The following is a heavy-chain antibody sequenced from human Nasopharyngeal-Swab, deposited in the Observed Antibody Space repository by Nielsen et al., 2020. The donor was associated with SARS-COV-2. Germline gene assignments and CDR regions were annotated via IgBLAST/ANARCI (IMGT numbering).Heavy chain of an antibody. V-gene: IGHV3-30-3*01. D-gene: IGHD2-15*01. CDR2: ISYDGSNK. Sequence: PGKGQEWVAVISYDGSNKYYADSVKGRFTISRDNSKNTLYLQMNSLRAEDTAVYYCASRTGYCSGGSCYSDAFDIWGQGTMVTVSS. J-gene: IGHJ3*02. CDR3: ASRTGYCSGGSCYSDAFDI.